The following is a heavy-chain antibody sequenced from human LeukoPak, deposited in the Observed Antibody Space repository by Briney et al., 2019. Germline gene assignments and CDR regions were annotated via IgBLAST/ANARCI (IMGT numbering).Heavy chain of an antibody. Sequence: SETLSLTCTVSGGSISSGGYYWIWIRQHPGKGLEWIGYIYYSASTYYNPSLKSRVTISVDTSKNQFSLKLSSVTAPDTAVYYCARAIVVPAAITNFDYWGQETLVTVSS. CDR3: ARAIVVPAAITNFDY. V-gene: IGHV4-31*03. J-gene: IGHJ4*02. CDR2: IYYSAST. CDR1: GGSISSGGYY. D-gene: IGHD2-2*01.